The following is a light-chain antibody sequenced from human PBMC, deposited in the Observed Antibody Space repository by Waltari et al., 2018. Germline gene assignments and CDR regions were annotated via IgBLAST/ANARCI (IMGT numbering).Light chain of an antibody. Sequence: IVLTQSPATLSLSPGESVTLSCRASQSVSRHLAWYHQRPGQAPRLLIDDASNRAPGIPARFSGSGSGTDFTLTISSREPEDFAVYDCQQRSTWPSLTFGGGTKVGIK. CDR2: DAS. CDR3: QQRSTWPSLT. CDR1: QSVSRH. V-gene: IGKV3-11*01. J-gene: IGKJ4*01.